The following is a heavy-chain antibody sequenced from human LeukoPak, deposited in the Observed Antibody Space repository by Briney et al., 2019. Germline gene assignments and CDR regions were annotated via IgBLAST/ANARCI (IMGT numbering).Heavy chain of an antibody. CDR1: GGSISSSSYY. D-gene: IGHD3-16*02. J-gene: IGHJ4*02. CDR3: ARAFIRARSNYFDY. V-gene: IGHV4-39*01. CDR2: IYYSGST. Sequence: KPSETLSLTCTVSGGSISSSSYYWGWIRQPPGKGLEWIGSIYYSGSTYYNPSLKSRVTISVDTSKNQFSLKLSSVTAADTAVYYCARAFIRARSNYFDYWGQGTLVTVSS.